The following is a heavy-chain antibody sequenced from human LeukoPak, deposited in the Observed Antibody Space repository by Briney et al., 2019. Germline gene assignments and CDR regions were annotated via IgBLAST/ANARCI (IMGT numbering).Heavy chain of an antibody. Sequence: GTSLRLSCAASGFTFRSYNMHWVRQPTGKGLEWVASIGTSGDSYHAESVKGRFTISRDDAKNFLYLQMNSLRAGDTALYYCVRDGDGYDYWGQGTLVTVSS. CDR2: IGTSGDS. CDR3: VRDGDGYDY. J-gene: IGHJ4*02. V-gene: IGHV3-13*01. D-gene: IGHD2-21*02. CDR1: GFTFRSYN.